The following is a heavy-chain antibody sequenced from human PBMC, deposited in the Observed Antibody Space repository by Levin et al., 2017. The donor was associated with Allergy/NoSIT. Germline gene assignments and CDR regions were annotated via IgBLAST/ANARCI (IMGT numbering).Heavy chain of an antibody. V-gene: IGHV3-15*01. J-gene: IGHJ4*02. CDR3: TTDGLTGSPFDY. D-gene: IGHD3-9*01. Sequence: GGSLRLSCAASGFTFSILWMSWVRQAPGKGLEWVGRIKTKAEGGTIDYPAPVRGRFTISRDDSENTLYLQMNSLTTEDTGVYYCTTDGLTGSPFDYWGQGTLVTVSS. CDR1: GFTFSILW. CDR2: IKTKAEGGTI.